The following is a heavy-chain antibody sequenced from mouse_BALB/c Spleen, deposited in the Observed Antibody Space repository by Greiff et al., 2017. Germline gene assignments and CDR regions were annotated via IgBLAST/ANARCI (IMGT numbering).Heavy chain of an antibody. CDR3: ARGANWGYYFDD. D-gene: IGHD4-1*02. V-gene: IGHV5-9-4*01. CDR2: ISSGGSYT. CDR1: GFTFSSYA. J-gene: IGHJ2*01. Sequence: EVKLVESGGGLVKPGGSLKLSCAASGFTFSSYAMSWVRQSPEKRLEWVAEISSGGSYTYYPDTVTGRFTISRDNAKNTLYLQMSSLKSEDTAMYYCARGANWGYYFDDWGQGTTLTVSS.